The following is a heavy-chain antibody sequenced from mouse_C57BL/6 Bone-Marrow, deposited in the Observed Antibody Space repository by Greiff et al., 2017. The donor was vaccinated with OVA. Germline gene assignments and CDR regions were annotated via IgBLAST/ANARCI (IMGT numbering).Heavy chain of an antibody. Sequence: QVQLQQSGAELARPGASVKLSCKASGYTFTSYGISWVKQRTGQGLEWIGESYPRSGNTYYNEKFKGKATLTADKSSSTAYMELRSLTSEDSAVYFCAREGGYYGSSSYAMDYWGQGTSVTVSS. CDR2: SYPRSGNT. V-gene: IGHV1-81*01. CDR3: AREGGYYGSSSYAMDY. D-gene: IGHD1-1*01. CDR1: GYTFTSYG. J-gene: IGHJ4*01.